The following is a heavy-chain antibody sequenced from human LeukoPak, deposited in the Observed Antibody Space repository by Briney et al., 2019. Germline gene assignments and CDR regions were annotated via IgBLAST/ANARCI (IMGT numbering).Heavy chain of an antibody. J-gene: IGHJ3*02. CDR2: IRSKAYGRTT. Sequence: GGSLRLSCTVSGFTFGDYAMSWFRQAPGKGLEWVGFIRSKAYGRTTEYATSVKGRFTISRDDSKSISYLQMNSLKSEDTAVYYCTRVPIRTITMIVVVRGHDAFDIWGQGTMVTVSS. D-gene: IGHD3-22*01. CDR1: GFTFGDYA. V-gene: IGHV3-49*03. CDR3: TRVPIRTITMIVVVRGHDAFDI.